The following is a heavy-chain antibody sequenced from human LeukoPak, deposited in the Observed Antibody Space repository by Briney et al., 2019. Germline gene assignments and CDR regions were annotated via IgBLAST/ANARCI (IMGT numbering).Heavy chain of an antibody. D-gene: IGHD3-22*01. Sequence: ASVKVSCKASGGTFSSYAFSWVRQAPGQGLEWMGGIIPLFGTVNYAQKFQDRVTITADESTSTAYMELSSLRSEDTAVFYCARVGHYYDSSGYYHDYWGQGTLVTVSS. CDR1: GGTFSSYA. V-gene: IGHV1-69*13. CDR3: ARVGHYYDSSGYYHDY. J-gene: IGHJ4*02. CDR2: IIPLFGTV.